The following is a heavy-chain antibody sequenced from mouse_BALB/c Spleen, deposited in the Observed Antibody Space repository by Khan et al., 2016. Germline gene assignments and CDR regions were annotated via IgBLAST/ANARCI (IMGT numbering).Heavy chain of an antibody. Sequence: LVKTGASVKISCKASGYSFTGYYMHWVKQSHGKSLEWIGYISCYNGATSYNQKFKSKATFTVDTSSSTAYMQFNSLTSEDSAVYSCARAVYYRRGGFAYWGQGTLVTVSA. CDR1: GYSFTGYY. CDR3: ARAVYYRRGGFAY. J-gene: IGHJ3*01. V-gene: IGHV1S34*01. D-gene: IGHD2-14*01. CDR2: ISCYNGAT.